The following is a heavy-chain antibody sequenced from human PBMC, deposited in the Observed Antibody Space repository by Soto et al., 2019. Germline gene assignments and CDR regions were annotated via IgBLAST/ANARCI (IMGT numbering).Heavy chain of an antibody. Sequence: GGSLRLSCAGSGFTFTYSMHWVRQAPGKGLAWVGRIDGDASATHYAGSVKGRFTISRDNAKNTLFLQMDSLRAEDTAVYYCARAGSYRFDYWGQGALVTVPQ. CDR3: ARAGSYRFDY. CDR1: GFTFTYS. J-gene: IGHJ4*02. D-gene: IGHD3-10*01. CDR2: IDGDASAT. V-gene: IGHV3-74*01.